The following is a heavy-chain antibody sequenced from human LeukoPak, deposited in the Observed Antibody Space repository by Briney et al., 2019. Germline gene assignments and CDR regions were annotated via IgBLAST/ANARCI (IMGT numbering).Heavy chain of an antibody. J-gene: IGHJ3*02. D-gene: IGHD2-8*01. CDR2: ILENGHT. V-gene: IGHV4-39*07. CDR1: GGSISSSFFY. CDR3: VRDDCSNGACYYDAFDI. Sequence: SETLSLTCTVSGGSISSSFFYWGWIRQAPGKGLEWIGSILENGHTKYNPALNSRVTISVDTSKKHMSLMLTSVTAPDTATYYCVRDDCSNGACYYDAFDIWGQGTMVSVSS.